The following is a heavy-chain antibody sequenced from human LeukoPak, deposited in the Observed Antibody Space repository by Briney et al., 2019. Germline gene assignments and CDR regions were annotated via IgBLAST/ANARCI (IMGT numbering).Heavy chain of an antibody. CDR1: GGSISNYY. D-gene: IGHD3-22*01. J-gene: IGHJ5*02. V-gene: IGHV4-4*09. CDR2: IYTSGST. Sequence: SETLSLTCSVSGGSISNYYWSWVRQPPGKGLEWIGYIYTSGSTNYNPSLKSRVTISVDTSKNQFSLKLSSVSAADAAVYYCARRGDYYDSSGYYYDNWFDPWGQGTLVTVSS. CDR3: ARRGDYYDSSGYYYDNWFDP.